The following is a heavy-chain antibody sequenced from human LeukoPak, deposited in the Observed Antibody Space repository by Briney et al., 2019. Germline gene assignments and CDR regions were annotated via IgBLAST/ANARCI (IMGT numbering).Heavy chain of an antibody. Sequence: PSETLSLTCTVSGGSISSGSYYWSWIRQPAGKGLEWIGRIYTSGSTYYNPSLKSRVTISVDTSKNQFSLKLSSVTAADTAVYYCARDQDSSSWRLRYNWFDPWGQGTLVTVSS. J-gene: IGHJ5*02. D-gene: IGHD6-13*01. V-gene: IGHV4-61*02. CDR3: ARDQDSSSWRLRYNWFDP. CDR1: GGSISSGSYY. CDR2: IYTSGST.